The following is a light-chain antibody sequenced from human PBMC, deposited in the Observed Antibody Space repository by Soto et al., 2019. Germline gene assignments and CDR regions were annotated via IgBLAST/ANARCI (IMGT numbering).Light chain of an antibody. Sequence: DIQMTQSPSTLSASVGDRVTITCRASQSISRSLAWYQQKPGKAPSLLIYDASSLEGGVPSRFSGSGFGTEFTLTITNLQPADFATYYCQQYNSYPYTFGQGTKLEIK. CDR1: QSISRS. CDR2: DAS. J-gene: IGKJ2*01. CDR3: QQYNSYPYT. V-gene: IGKV1-5*01.